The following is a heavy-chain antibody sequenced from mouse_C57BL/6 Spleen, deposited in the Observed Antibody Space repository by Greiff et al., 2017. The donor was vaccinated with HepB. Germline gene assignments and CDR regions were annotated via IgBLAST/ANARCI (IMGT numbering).Heavy chain of an antibody. J-gene: IGHJ3*01. CDR2: INPNNGGT. CDR3: AGGLGGAWFAY. Sequence: EVQLQQSGPELVKPGASVKISCKASGYTFTDYYMNWVKQSHGKSLEWIGDINPNNGGTSYNQKFKGKATLTVDKSSSTAYMELRSLTSADSAVYDCAGGLGGAWFAYWSQGALVTVAA. D-gene: IGHD2-2*01. CDR1: GYTFTDYY. V-gene: IGHV1-26*01.